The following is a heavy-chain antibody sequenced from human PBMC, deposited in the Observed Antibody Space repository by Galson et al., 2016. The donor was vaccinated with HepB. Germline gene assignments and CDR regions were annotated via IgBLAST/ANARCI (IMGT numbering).Heavy chain of an antibody. CDR2: FRGSLFTT. V-gene: IGHV3-23*01. D-gene: IGHD1-26*01. Sequence: SLSLSCAASGFTFSHYAMSWVRQDPRKRLEWVAAFRGSLFTTYYADSVKGRVTISRDNSKNTLYLQMNSLSVEDTAVYYCAQAPIGTCSVSRYYNFDIWGQGTMVTVSS. J-gene: IGHJ3*02. CDR3: AQAPIGTCSVSRYYNFDI. CDR1: GFTFSHYA.